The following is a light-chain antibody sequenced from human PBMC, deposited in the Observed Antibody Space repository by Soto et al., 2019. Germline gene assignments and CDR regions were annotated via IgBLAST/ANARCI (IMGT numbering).Light chain of an antibody. V-gene: IGLV2-23*02. CDR3: CSYAGSTSV. CDR2: EVI. CDR1: SGDVGSYNL. Sequence: QSVLTQPASVSGSPGQSITITCTGTSGDVGSYNLVSWYQQYPGKAPKLVIYEVIKRPSGVSNRFSGSKSGNTASLTISGLQAEDEADYYSCSYAGSTSVFGTGTKVTVL. J-gene: IGLJ1*01.